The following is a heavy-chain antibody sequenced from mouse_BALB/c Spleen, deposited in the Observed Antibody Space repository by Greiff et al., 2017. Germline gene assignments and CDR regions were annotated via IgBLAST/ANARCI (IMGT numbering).Heavy chain of an antibody. CDR1: GYSITSDYA. CDR3: ARSDYDYAMDY. J-gene: IGHJ4*01. D-gene: IGHD1-1*02. V-gene: IGHV3-2*02. CDR2: ISYSGST. Sequence: EVKLEESGPGLVKPSQSLSLTCTVTGYSITSDYAWNWIRQFPGNKLEWMGYISYSGSTSYNPSLKSRISITRDTSKNQFFLQLNSVTTEDTATYYCARSDYDYAMDYWGQGTSVTVSS.